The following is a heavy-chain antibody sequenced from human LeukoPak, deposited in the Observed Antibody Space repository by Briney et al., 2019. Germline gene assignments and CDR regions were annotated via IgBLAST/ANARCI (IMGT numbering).Heavy chain of an antibody. CDR2: IYPGDSDT. V-gene: IGHV5-51*01. CDR1: GYRFTSYW. J-gene: IGHJ4*02. CDR3: ARHRYYYGSGSYPDY. D-gene: IGHD3-10*01. Sequence: GESLKISFKGSGYRFTSYWIGWVRPMPGKGLEWMGIIYPGDSDTRYSPSFQGQVTISADKSISTAYLQWSSLNASDTAMYYCARHRYYYGSGSYPDYWGQGTLVTVSS.